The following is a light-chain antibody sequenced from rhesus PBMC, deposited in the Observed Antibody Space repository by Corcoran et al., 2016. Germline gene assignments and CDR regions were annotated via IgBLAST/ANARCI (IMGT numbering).Light chain of an antibody. CDR1: QSPLHSNGNTY. CDR2: KVS. J-gene: IGKJ2*01. Sequence: DVAMIQSPLSLPVTLGHPASISCRSSQSPLHSNGNTYLSWFQQRPGQSPRGLIYKVSNRDYGVPDRVSGSGAGTDFTLKISRVEAEDVGVYFCMEGTHRPRSFGQGTTVEI. V-gene: IGKV2-58*01. CDR3: MEGTHRPRS.